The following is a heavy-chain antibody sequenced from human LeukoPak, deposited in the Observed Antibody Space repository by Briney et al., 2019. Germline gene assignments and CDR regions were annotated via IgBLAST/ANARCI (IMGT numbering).Heavy chain of an antibody. CDR3: AKAAPYMYYFDY. D-gene: IGHD6-6*01. CDR1: GFTVSSNY. Sequence: PGGSLRLSCAASGFTVSSNYMSWVRQAPGKGLEWVSVIYSGGSTYYADSVKGRFTISRDNSKNTLYLQMNSLRAEDTAVYYCAKAAPYMYYFDYWGQGTLVTVSS. V-gene: IGHV3-53*01. J-gene: IGHJ4*02. CDR2: IYSGGST.